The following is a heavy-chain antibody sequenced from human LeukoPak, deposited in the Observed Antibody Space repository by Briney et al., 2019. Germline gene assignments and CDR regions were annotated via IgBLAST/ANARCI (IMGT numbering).Heavy chain of an antibody. Sequence: ASVKVSCKASGYTFTGYYIHWVRQAPGPGLEWMGWINPNSGGTNNAQKFQGRVTMTRDTSISTAYMELSRLRSDDTAVYYCARGTYDYVWGSYRSTYYFDYWGQGTLVTVSS. CDR1: GYTFTGYY. D-gene: IGHD3-16*02. CDR3: ARGTYDYVWGSYRSTYYFDY. CDR2: INPNSGGT. V-gene: IGHV1-2*02. J-gene: IGHJ4*02.